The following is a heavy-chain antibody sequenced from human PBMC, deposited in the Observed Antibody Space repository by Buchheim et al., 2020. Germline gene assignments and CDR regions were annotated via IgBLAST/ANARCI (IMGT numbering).Heavy chain of an antibody. CDR3: ARDVVVAATTPYYYYGMDV. Sequence: QVQLVESGGGVVQPGRSLRLSCAASGFTFSSYGMHWVRQAPGTGLEWVAVIWYDGSNKYYADSVKGRFTISRDNSKNTLYLQMNSLRAEDTAVYYCARDVVVAATTPYYYYGMDVWGQGTT. V-gene: IGHV3-33*01. D-gene: IGHD2-15*01. CDR2: IWYDGSNK. J-gene: IGHJ6*02. CDR1: GFTFSSYG.